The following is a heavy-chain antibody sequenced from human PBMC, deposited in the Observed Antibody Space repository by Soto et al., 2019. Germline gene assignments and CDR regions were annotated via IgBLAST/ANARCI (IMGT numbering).Heavy chain of an antibody. CDR1: GFTFSSCA. J-gene: IGHJ4*02. CDR2: IRGSGGDT. Sequence: EVQLLESGGGLVQPGGSLRLSCAASGFTFSSCAMSWVRQAPGKGLEWVSAIRGSGGDTYYADSVKGRFTISRDNTKNTLYRQLSFRRGADTAVYDLAKNIWVAAAELYYVYYWCQRTLATFSS. V-gene: IGHV3-23*01. D-gene: IGHD2-2*01. CDR3: AKNIWVAAAELYYVYY.